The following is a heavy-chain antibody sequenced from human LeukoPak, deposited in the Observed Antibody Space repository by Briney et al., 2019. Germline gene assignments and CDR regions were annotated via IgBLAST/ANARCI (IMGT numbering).Heavy chain of an antibody. CDR2: INHSGST. Sequence: SETLSLTCAVYGGSFSGYYWSWIRQPPGKGLEWIGEINHSGSTNYNPSLKSRVTISVDTSKNQLSLKLGSVTAADTAVYYCARVVDPGGYYYFYYMDVWGKGTTVTVSS. D-gene: IGHD3-16*01. V-gene: IGHV4-34*01. CDR3: ARVVDPGGYYYFYYMDV. CDR1: GGSFSGYY. J-gene: IGHJ6*03.